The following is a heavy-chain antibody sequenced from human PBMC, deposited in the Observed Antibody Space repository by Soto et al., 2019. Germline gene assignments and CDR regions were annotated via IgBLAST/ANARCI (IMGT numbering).Heavy chain of an antibody. Sequence: EMRLVESGGGLVNPGGSLRLSCAASGLIVNNNYMNWVRQAPGKGLEWVSVIHSGNSASYADSVMGRFTISRHNSKNMVYLQMNSLRAEDTAVYYCARDPGYCSGGICYRYMDVWGKGTTVTVSS. J-gene: IGHJ6*03. CDR3: ARDPGYCSGGICYRYMDV. CDR2: IHSGNSA. D-gene: IGHD2-15*01. CDR1: GLIVNNNY. V-gene: IGHV3-53*04.